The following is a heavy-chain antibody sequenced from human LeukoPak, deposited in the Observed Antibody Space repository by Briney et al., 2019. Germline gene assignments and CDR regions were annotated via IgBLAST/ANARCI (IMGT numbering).Heavy chain of an antibody. CDR2: IYYTGST. Sequence: SETLSLTCTVSGGSITSYYWSWIRQPPGKGLEWIGYIYYTGSTNYNPSLKSRVTISVDTSKNQFSLKLSSVSAADTAVYCCARVVVAAGSNWFDSWGQGTLVTVSS. CDR3: ARVVVAAGSNWFDS. V-gene: IGHV4-59*01. D-gene: IGHD2-15*01. J-gene: IGHJ5*01. CDR1: GGSITSYY.